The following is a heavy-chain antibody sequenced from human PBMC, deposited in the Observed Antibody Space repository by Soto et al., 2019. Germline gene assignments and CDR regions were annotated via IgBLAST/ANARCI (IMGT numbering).Heavy chain of an antibody. J-gene: IGHJ5*02. CDR1: GASVSPYC. V-gene: IGHV4-59*02. CDR2: IHYSGGT. D-gene: IGHD3-10*01. Sequence: SETLSLTCIVPGASVSPYCWSWIRQSPGKGLEWIGYIHYSGGTNYTPSLRSRVTISVDTSKNQLSLNLTSLTAADTAVYYCARGGTSGSAVFNWFDPWGQGTLVTVSS. CDR3: ARGGTSGSAVFNWFDP.